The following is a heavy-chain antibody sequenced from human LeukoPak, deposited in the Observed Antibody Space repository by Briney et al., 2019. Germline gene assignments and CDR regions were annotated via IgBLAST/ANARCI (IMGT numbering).Heavy chain of an antibody. CDR2: IWYDGSNK. V-gene: IGHV3-33*01. Sequence: GGSLRLSCAAAGFTFSNYGIHWVRQAPGKGLEWVAVIWYDGSNKYYVDSVKGRFTISRDQSKNTVYLQMNSLRAEDTALYYCARGAVTSRHYSYYDYWGQGTLVSVSS. J-gene: IGHJ4*02. CDR3: ARGAVTSRHYSYYDY. D-gene: IGHD3-22*01. CDR1: GFTFSNYG.